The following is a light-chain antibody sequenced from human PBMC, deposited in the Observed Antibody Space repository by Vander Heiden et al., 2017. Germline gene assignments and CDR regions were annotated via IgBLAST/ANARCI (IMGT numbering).Light chain of an antibody. CDR3: AAWDDSLNGPV. J-gene: IGLJ2*01. CDR1: SSNIGSNT. CDR2: NNN. V-gene: IGLV1-44*01. Sequence: QSVLTQPPSASGTPGQRVTISCSGSSSNIGSNTVTWYQQLPGTAPKLLIYNNNQRPSGVPDRVSGSKSGTSASLAISGLQSEDEADYYCAAWDDSLNGPVFGGGTKLTVL.